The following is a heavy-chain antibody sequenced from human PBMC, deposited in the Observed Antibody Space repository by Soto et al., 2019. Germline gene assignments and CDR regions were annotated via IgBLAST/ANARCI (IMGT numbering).Heavy chain of an antibody. CDR3: ARGYSSSWSAYYFDY. D-gene: IGHD6-13*01. CDR2: IYYSGST. Sequence: SETLSLTCTVSGGSISSGGYYWSWIRQHPGKGLEWIGYIYYSGSTYYNPSLKSRVTISVDTSKNQFSLKLSSVTAADTAVYYCARGYSSSWSAYYFDYWGQGTLVTVSS. J-gene: IGHJ4*02. V-gene: IGHV4-31*03. CDR1: GGSISSGGYY.